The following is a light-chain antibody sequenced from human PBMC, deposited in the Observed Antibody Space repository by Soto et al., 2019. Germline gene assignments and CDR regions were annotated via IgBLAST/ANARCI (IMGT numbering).Light chain of an antibody. V-gene: IGKV1-39*01. Sequence: IQMTQSASSLSASVGDRVTITCRASQRITTYLNWYQQKPGKAPKLLISTASTLQRGVPSRFSGSGSGTDFTLTITTLQPEDFATYFCQQSYSTPYTFGQGTKLEIK. CDR2: TAS. J-gene: IGKJ2*01. CDR3: QQSYSTPYT. CDR1: QRITTY.